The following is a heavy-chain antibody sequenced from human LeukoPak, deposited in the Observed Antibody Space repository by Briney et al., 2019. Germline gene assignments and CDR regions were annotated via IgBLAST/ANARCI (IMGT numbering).Heavy chain of an antibody. Sequence: ASVKVSCKASGGTFSSYAISWVRQAPGQGLEWMGWISAYNGNTNYAQKLQGRVTMTTDTSTSTAYMELRSLRSDDTAVYYCARVHEDYDILTGYIPGYFDYWGQGTLVTVSS. CDR2: ISAYNGNT. D-gene: IGHD3-9*01. J-gene: IGHJ4*02. V-gene: IGHV1-18*01. CDR1: GGTFSSYA. CDR3: ARVHEDYDILTGYIPGYFDY.